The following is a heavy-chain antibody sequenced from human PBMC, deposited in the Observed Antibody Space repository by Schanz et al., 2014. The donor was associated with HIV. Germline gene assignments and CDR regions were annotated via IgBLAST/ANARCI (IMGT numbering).Heavy chain of an antibody. V-gene: IGHV3-23*01. CDR3: TKDRTWNYYDSSGYPYYFDY. CDR2: ISGSGLST. Sequence: EVQLLESGGGLVQPGGSLRLSCVASGFTFSDYAMSWVRQAPGKGLEWVSAISGSGLSTYHADSVKGRFTISRDNSKNTMYLQMNSLRAEDTAVYYCTKDRTWNYYDSSGYPYYFDYWGQGTLVTVSS. J-gene: IGHJ4*02. CDR1: GFTFSDYA. D-gene: IGHD3-22*01.